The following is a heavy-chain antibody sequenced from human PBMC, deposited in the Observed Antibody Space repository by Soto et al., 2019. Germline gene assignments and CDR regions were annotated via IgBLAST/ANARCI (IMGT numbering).Heavy chain of an antibody. D-gene: IGHD3-22*01. V-gene: IGHV1-69*06. J-gene: IGHJ2*01. CDR2: IITIFGTA. CDR3: ASTKYDSSAYYYWSLGL. Sequence: QVELVQSGAEVKKPGSSVKVSCQASEDTFRNYAISWVRQAPGQGLEWMGGIITIFGTANYAQKFQGRVTITAETSANTVELELSSLRSEDTAVYYCASTKYDSSAYYYWSLGLCGGGTLVTVSS. CDR1: EDTFRNYA.